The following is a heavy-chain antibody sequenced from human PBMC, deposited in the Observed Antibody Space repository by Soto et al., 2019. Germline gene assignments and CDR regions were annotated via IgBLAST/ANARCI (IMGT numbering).Heavy chain of an antibody. CDR2: IYYSGST. CDR3: ARDYDSLTGYYAHYYGMDV. J-gene: IGHJ6*02. V-gene: IGHV4-30-4*01. Sequence: KPSVTLSLTCTVSGGSISSGDYYWSWIRQPPGKGLEWIGYIYYSGSTYYNPSLKSRVTISVDTSKNQFSLKLSSVTAADTAVYYCARDYDSLTGYYAHYYGMDVWGQGTTVTVSS. CDR1: GGSISSGDYY. D-gene: IGHD3-9*01.